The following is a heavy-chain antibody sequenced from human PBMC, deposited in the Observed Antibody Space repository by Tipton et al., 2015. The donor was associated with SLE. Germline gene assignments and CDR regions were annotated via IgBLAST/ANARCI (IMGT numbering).Heavy chain of an antibody. CDR3: AREGPSWYYYYYMDV. V-gene: IGHV3-11*01. CDR2: ISSSGSII. D-gene: IGHD2-15*01. J-gene: IGHJ6*03. Sequence: SLRLSCAASGFTFSDYYMAWIRQPPGKGLEWVSYISSSGSIIYYADSVKGRFTISRDNAKDSLYLQMNSLRAEDTAVYYCAREGPSWYYYYYMDVWGKGTTVTVSS. CDR1: GFTFSDYY.